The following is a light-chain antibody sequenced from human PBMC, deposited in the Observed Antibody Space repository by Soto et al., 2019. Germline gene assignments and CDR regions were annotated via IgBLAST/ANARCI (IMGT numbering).Light chain of an antibody. CDR1: QSVSSN. Sequence: EIVMTQSPATLSVSPGERATLSCRASQSVSSNLAWYQQKPGQAPRLLIYGASTRATGIPARFSGSGSGTEFTLTSSSLKSEDFAVYYCQQYNNWPRTFGQGTKVDIK. CDR3: QQYNNWPRT. J-gene: IGKJ1*01. CDR2: GAS. V-gene: IGKV3-15*01.